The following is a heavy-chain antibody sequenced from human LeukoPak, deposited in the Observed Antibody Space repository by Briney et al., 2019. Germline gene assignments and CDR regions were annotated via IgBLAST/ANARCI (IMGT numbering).Heavy chain of an antibody. J-gene: IGHJ3*02. CDR2: IRYDGSNK. D-gene: IGHD4-23*01. V-gene: IGHV3-30*02. CDR3: AKGRVYGGISRNAFDI. CDR1: GFTFSSFG. Sequence: GGSLRLSCAASGFTFSSFGMHWARKAPGKGREGVAFIRYDGSNKYYADSVKGRFTISRDNSKNTLYLRMNSLRAEDTAVYYCAKGRVYGGISRNAFDIWGQGTMVTVSS.